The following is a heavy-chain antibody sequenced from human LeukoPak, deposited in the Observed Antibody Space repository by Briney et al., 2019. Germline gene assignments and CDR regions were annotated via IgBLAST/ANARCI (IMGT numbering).Heavy chain of an antibody. CDR1: GFTFSTFG. CDR2: IQSDGSKQ. J-gene: IGHJ5*02. V-gene: IGHV3-33*01. D-gene: IGHD5-18*01. Sequence: GGSLRLSCATAGFTFSTFGIHWVRQTPGKGLEWAAAIQSDGSKQYYGDSVKGRFTTSRDSSKNTVYLQMNSLRDEDTAVYYCARDVDTSSHSSQLDPWGQGTLVTVSS. CDR3: ARDVDTSSHSSQLDP.